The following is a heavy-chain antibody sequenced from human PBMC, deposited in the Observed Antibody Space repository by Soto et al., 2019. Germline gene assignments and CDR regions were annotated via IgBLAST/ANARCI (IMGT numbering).Heavy chain of an antibody. Sequence: QVQLVQSGAEVKKPGSSVKVSCKASGGTFSSYAISWVRQAPGQGLEWMGGIIPIFGTANYAQKFQGRVTITADESTSTAYMELSSLRSEDTAVYYCARGPIAARPQHPYYYYGMDVWGQGTTVTVSS. D-gene: IGHD6-6*01. CDR3: ARGPIAARPQHPYYYYGMDV. V-gene: IGHV1-69*01. J-gene: IGHJ6*02. CDR2: IIPIFGTA. CDR1: GGTFSSYA.